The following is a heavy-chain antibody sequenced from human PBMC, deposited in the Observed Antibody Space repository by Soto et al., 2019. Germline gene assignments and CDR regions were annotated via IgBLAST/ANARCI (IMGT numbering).Heavy chain of an antibody. Sequence: GGSLRLSCAASGFTFSSYSMNWVRQAPGKGLEWVSYISSSSSTIYYADSVKGRFTISRDNAKNSLYLQMNSLRAEDTAVYYCAREEGGIVVVVAHPDPFEIWAQGTMVPVSS. V-gene: IGHV3-48*01. CDR2: ISSSSSTI. D-gene: IGHD2-15*01. J-gene: IGHJ3*02. CDR3: AREEGGIVVVVAHPDPFEI. CDR1: GFTFSSYS.